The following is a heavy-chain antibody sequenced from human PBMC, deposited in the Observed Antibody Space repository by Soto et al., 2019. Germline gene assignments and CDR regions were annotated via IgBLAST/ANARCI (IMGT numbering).Heavy chain of an antibody. Sequence: GSLRLSCAVSGFTFTSYSMSWVRQAPGEGLEWVANIQQDGSEKYYVDSVKGRFTISRDNAKNSLYLQMNSLRAEDTAVYYCARDLPGYCTTTDCYSYFDYWXQGTLVTVSS. CDR2: IQQDGSEK. CDR1: GFTFTSYS. J-gene: IGHJ4*02. CDR3: ARDLPGYCTTTDCYSYFDY. V-gene: IGHV3-7*03. D-gene: IGHD2-2*02.